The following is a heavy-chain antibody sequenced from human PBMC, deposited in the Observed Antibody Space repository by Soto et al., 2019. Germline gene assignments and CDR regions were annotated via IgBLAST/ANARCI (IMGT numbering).Heavy chain of an antibody. J-gene: IGHJ5*02. D-gene: IGHD2-15*01. CDR1: GGSFSGYY. V-gene: IGHV4-34*01. Sequence: PSETLSLACAVYGGSFSGYYWSWIRQPPGKGLEWIGEINHSGSTNYNPSLKSRVTISVDTSKNQFSLKLSSVTAADTAVYYCARGLQYCSGGSCYSGWFDPWGQGTLVTVSS. CDR2: INHSGST. CDR3: ARGLQYCSGGSCYSGWFDP.